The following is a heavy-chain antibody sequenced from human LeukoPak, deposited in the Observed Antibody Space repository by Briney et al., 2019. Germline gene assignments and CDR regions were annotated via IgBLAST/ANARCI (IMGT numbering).Heavy chain of an antibody. J-gene: IGHJ4*02. Sequence: GASVKVSCKASGYTFTSYGISWVRQAPGQGLEWMGWISAYNGNTNYAQKLQGRVTMTTDTSTSTAYMELRSLRSDDTAVYYCARAIHFDGLLYPWFDYWGQGTLVTVSS. CDR2: ISAYNGNT. V-gene: IGHV1-18*04. CDR3: ARAIHFDGLLYPWFDY. D-gene: IGHD3-9*01. CDR1: GYTFTSYG.